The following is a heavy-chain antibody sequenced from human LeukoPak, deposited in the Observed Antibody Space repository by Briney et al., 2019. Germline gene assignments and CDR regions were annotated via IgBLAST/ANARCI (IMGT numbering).Heavy chain of an antibody. J-gene: IGHJ4*02. Sequence: PGGSLRLSCAASGFTFSSYAMSWVRQAPGKGLEWVSAISGSGGSTYYADSVKGRFTISRDNSKNTLYLQMNSLRAEDTALYYCARGGYSIPVSSWYPPGFDYWGQGTLVTVSS. V-gene: IGHV3-23*01. CDR1: GFTFSSYA. CDR3: ARGGYSIPVSSWYPPGFDY. D-gene: IGHD6-13*01. CDR2: ISGSGGST.